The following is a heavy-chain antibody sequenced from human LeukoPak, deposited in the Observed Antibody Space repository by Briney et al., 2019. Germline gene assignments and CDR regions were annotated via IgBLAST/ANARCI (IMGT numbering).Heavy chain of an antibody. J-gene: IGHJ4*02. CDR3: ARELGYCSSTSCQNFDY. Sequence: TGGSLRLSCAASGFTFGIYWMSWVRQAPGKGLEWVANIKEDGSEKNYVDSVKGRFTISRDNAKNSLYLQMNSLRAEDTAVYYCARELGYCSSTSCQNFDYWGQGTLVTVSS. V-gene: IGHV3-7*01. CDR2: IKEDGSEK. CDR1: GFTFGIYW. D-gene: IGHD2-2*01.